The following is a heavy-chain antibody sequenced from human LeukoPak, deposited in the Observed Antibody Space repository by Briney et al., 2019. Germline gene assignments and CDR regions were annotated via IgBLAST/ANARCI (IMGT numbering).Heavy chain of an antibody. J-gene: IGHJ4*02. V-gene: IGHV6-1*01. CDR2: TYYRSKWYN. D-gene: IGHD4-23*01. CDR3: ARDRVTLGSGGRNFDY. CDR1: GDSVSSNSAA. Sequence: SQTLSLTCAISGDSVSSNSAAWNWIRQSPSRGLEWLGRTYYRSKWYNDYAVSVKSRITINPDTSKNQFSLQLNSVTPEDTAVYYSARDRVTLGSGGRNFDYWGQGTLVTVSS.